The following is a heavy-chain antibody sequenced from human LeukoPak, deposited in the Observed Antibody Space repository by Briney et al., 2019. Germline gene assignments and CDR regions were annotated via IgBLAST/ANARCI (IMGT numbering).Heavy chain of an antibody. D-gene: IGHD3-3*01. CDR1: GGSISSSSYY. CDR2: IYYSGST. CDR3: ARAGNDFWSGYYRLGGWFDP. V-gene: IGHV4-39*01. Sequence: SETLSLTCTVSGGSISSSSYYWGWIRQPPGKGLEWIGSIYYSGSTYYSPSLKSRVAISVDTSKNQFSLKLSSVTAADTAVYYCARAGNDFWSGYYRLGGWFDPWGQGTLVTVSS. J-gene: IGHJ5*02.